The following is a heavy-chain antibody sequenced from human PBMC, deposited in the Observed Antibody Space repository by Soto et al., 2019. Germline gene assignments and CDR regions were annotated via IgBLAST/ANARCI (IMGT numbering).Heavy chain of an antibody. V-gene: IGHV4-59*01. CDR1: GGSISSYY. Sequence: SETLSLTCTVSGGSISSYYWSWIRQPPGKGLEWIGYIYYSGSTNYNPSLKSRVTISVDTSKNQFSLKLSSVTAADTAVYYCARGESGYDDFDYWGQGTLVTVSS. CDR3: ARGESGYDDFDY. J-gene: IGHJ4*02. D-gene: IGHD5-12*01. CDR2: IYYSGST.